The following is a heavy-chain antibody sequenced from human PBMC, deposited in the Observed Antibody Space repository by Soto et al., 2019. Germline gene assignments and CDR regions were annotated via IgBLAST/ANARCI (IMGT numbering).Heavy chain of an antibody. CDR2: IHHSGST. Sequence: SETLSLTCSVSGGSITRSSYFWTWIRQPPGKGLEWIGEIHHSGSTKYNPSLKSRVTISRDTSKNQFSLNLTSVTAADTATYYCASGRLRRSSIWGQGSLVPGSA. V-gene: IGHV4-39*01. J-gene: IGHJ1*01. CDR1: GGSITRSSYF. CDR3: ASGRLRRSSI.